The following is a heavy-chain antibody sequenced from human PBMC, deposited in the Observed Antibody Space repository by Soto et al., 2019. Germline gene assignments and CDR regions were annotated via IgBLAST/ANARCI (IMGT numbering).Heavy chain of an antibody. V-gene: IGHV4-61*01. Sequence: SETLSVTCTVSGGSVSSGSYYWGWIRQPPGKGLEWIGYIYHSGSTNYNPSLKSRVTISVDTSKNQFSLSLTSVTATDTAVYYCARLSAAWFDPWGQGTLVPVSS. CDR1: GGSVSSGSYY. J-gene: IGHJ5*02. CDR2: IYHSGST. CDR3: ARLSAAWFDP. D-gene: IGHD6-19*01.